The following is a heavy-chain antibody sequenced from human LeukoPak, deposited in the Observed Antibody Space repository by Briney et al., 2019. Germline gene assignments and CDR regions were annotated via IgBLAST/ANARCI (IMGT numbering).Heavy chain of an antibody. CDR2: ISSSSSYI. D-gene: IGHD3-3*01. CDR1: GFTFSSYS. CDR3: AREGRFKGDY. Sequence: GGSLRLSCAAAGFTFSSYSMNWVRQAPGKGLEWVSSISSSSSYIYYADSVKGRFTISRDNAKNSLYLQMNSLRAEDTAVYYCAREGRFKGDYWGQGTLVTVSS. J-gene: IGHJ4*02. V-gene: IGHV3-21*01.